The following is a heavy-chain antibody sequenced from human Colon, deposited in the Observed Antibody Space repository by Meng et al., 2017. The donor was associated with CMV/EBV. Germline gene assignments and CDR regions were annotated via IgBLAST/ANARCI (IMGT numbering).Heavy chain of an antibody. CDR2: ISWNSGSI. CDR1: GFTFDDYA. CDR3: AKSLFGVGQLVYFDS. Sequence: SLKISCVASGFTFDDYAMHWVRQVPGKGLEWVSGISWNSGSIAYADSVKGRFTISRDNAKNSLYLQMNGLGAEDTAVYYCAKSLFGVGQLVYFDSWGQGTPVTVSS. D-gene: IGHD3-10*02. V-gene: IGHV3-9*01. J-gene: IGHJ4*02.